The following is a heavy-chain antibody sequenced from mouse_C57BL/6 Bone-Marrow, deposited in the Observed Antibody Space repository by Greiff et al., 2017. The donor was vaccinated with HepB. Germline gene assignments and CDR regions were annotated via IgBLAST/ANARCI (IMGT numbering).Heavy chain of an antibody. CDR2: ILPGSGST. Sequence: QVQLQQSGAELMKPGASVKLSCKATGYTFTGYWIEWVKQRPGHGLEWIGEILPGSGSTNYNEKFKGKATFTADTSSNTAYMQLSSLTTEDSAIYYCARSFITTVVRLGLRQGERAMDYWGQGTSVTVS. CDR1: GYTFTGYW. CDR3: ARSFITTVVRLGLRQGERAMDY. V-gene: IGHV1-9*01. J-gene: IGHJ4*01. D-gene: IGHD1-1*01.